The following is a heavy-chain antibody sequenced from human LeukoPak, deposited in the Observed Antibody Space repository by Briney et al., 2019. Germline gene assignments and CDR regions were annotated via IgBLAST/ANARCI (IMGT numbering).Heavy chain of an antibody. CDR3: ARDLKGYSDSSGYLPLGY. V-gene: IGHV1-46*01. CDR2: INPSGFTT. D-gene: IGHD3-22*01. CDR1: GYTFTTYY. J-gene: IGHJ4*02. Sequence: ASVKVSCKASGYTFTTYYIHWVRQAPGQGLEWMGMINPSGFTTTYAQKFQGRVAMTRDMSTSAVYMQLSSLRSGDTAVYYCARDLKGYSDSSGYLPLGYWGQGTLVTVSS.